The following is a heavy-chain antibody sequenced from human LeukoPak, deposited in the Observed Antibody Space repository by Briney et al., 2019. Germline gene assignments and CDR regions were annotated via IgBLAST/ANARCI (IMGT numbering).Heavy chain of an antibody. J-gene: IGHJ4*02. CDR2: IYTSGST. CDR3: ATEKYYYESSGYYSIDY. V-gene: IGHV4-4*07. Sequence: SETLSLTCNVSGDSISSYHWSWIRQPAGKGPEWIGRIYTSGSTNYNPSLKRRVTMSVETSKSQFSRKLSSVTAADTAVYYCATEKYYYESSGYYSIDYWGQGTLVTVSS. D-gene: IGHD3-22*01. CDR1: GDSISSYH.